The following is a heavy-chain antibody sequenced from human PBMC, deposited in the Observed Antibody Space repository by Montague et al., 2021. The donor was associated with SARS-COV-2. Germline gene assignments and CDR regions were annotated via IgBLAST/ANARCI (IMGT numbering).Heavy chain of an antibody. J-gene: IGHJ5*01. Sequence: SETLSLTCSVSGGSITTYYWSWVRQPAGKGLEWIGRLSTSGSTNYNPSLKSRVTTSLDTSKNQVSLKLSYVTAADTAVYYCARDASSANSPANNWFDSWGQGTLVTVSS. CDR3: ARDASSANSPANNWFDS. V-gene: IGHV4-4*07. CDR1: GGSITTYY. CDR2: LSTSGST. D-gene: IGHD4/OR15-4a*01.